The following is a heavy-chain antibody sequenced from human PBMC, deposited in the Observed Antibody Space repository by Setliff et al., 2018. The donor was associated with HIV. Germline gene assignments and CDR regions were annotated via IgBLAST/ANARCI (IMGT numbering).Heavy chain of an antibody. Sequence: GGSLRLSCAASGFIFGNFGLHWVRQAPGEGLEWVTFIRYDGSEKFYADSVRGRFTISRDNSKNKLYLQMNSLRIEDTAIYFCARVGCSGGRCAGRLSYYYMDVWGKGTTVTVSS. CDR3: ARVGCSGGRCAGRLSYYYMDV. J-gene: IGHJ6*03. V-gene: IGHV3-30*02. D-gene: IGHD2-15*01. CDR2: IRYDGSEK. CDR1: GFIFGNFG.